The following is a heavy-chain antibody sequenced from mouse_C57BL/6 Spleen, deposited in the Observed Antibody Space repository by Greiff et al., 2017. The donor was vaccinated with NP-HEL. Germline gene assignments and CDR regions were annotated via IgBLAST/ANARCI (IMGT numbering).Heavy chain of an antibody. CDR1: GYTFTSYW. D-gene: IGHD1-1*01. CDR3: AMEYYGSSHYAMDY. V-gene: IGHV1-52*01. Sequence: QLQQPGAELVRPGSSVKLSCKASGYTFTSYWMHWVKQRPIQGLEWIGNIDPSDSETHYNQKFKDKATLTVDKSSSTAYMQLSSLTSEDSAVYYCAMEYYGSSHYAMDYWGQGTSVTVSS. J-gene: IGHJ4*01. CDR2: IDPSDSET.